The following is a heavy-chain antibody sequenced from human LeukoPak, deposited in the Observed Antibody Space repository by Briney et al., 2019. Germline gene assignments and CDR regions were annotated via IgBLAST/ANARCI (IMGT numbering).Heavy chain of an antibody. CDR2: ISGSGGST. CDR1: GITLSNYG. J-gene: IGHJ4*02. V-gene: IGHV3-23*01. CDR3: AKRGVVIRVILVGFHKEAYYFDS. Sequence: GGSLRLSCAGSGITLSNYGMSWVRQAPGKGLEWVAGISGSGGSTNYADSVNGRFTIARANPKNTLWLQMNSLRAEDTAVYFCAKRGVVIRVILVGFHKEAYYFDSWGQGALVTVSS. D-gene: IGHD3-22*01.